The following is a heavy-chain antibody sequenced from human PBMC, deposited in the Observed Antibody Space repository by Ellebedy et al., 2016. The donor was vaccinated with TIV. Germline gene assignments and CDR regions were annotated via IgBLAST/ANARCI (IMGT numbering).Heavy chain of an antibody. CDR3: ARGSLVRGLAG. D-gene: IGHD3-10*01. J-gene: IGHJ1*01. CDR1: IPSFRGYY. CDR2: INHRGIT. Sequence: SQTLSLTXEVDIPSFRGYYWAWVRQPPGKGLEWIGDINHRGITKYISSLKSRVIISLDTSKKQFSLNISSVTAADTAFYYCARGSLVRGLAGWGQGTLVTVSS. V-gene: IGHV4-34*01.